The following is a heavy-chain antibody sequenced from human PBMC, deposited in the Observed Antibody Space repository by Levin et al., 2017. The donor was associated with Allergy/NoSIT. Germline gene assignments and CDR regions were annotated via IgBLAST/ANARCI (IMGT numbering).Heavy chain of an antibody. D-gene: IGHD2-15*01. CDR3: ARSIKDVYVSPYYYAMDG. CDR1: DFTFSSYS. V-gene: IGHV3-21*01. Sequence: SCAASDFTFSSYSMNWVRQAPGKGLEWVSFISSSSTYIYYADSVKGRFTISRDNAKNSLFLQINTLRVEDTAVYYCARSIKDVYVSPYYYAMDGWGQGTTVTVSS. CDR2: ISSSSTYI. J-gene: IGHJ6*02.